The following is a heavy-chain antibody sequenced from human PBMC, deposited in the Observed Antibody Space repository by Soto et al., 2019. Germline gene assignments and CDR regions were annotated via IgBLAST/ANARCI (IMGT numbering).Heavy chain of an antibody. CDR3: AKDLETYYYDSSGSGWFDP. CDR2: ISGSGGST. Sequence: EVQLLESGGGLVQPGGSLRLSCAASGFTFSSYAMSWVRQAPGKGLEWVSAISGSGGSTYYADSVKGRFTISRDNSKNTLYLQMNSLRAEDTAVYYCAKDLETYYYDSSGSGWFDPWGQGTLVTVSS. V-gene: IGHV3-23*01. J-gene: IGHJ5*02. D-gene: IGHD3-22*01. CDR1: GFTFSSYA.